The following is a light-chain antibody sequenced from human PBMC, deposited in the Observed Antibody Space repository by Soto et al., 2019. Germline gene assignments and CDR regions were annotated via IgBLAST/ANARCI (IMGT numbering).Light chain of an antibody. CDR3: SSYTSSSTLRV. J-gene: IGLJ1*01. CDR1: SSDVGGYKY. V-gene: IGLV2-14*01. Sequence: QSALTQPASVSGSPGQSITISCTGTSSDVGGYKYVSWYQQHPGKAPKLMIYEVSNRPSGVYNRFSGSKSGNTASLTISGLQAEDEAEYYCSSYTSSSTLRVFGSGTKLTVL. CDR2: EVS.